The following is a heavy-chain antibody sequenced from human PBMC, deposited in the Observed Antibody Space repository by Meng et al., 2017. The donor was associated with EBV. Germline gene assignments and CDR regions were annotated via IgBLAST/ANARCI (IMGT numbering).Heavy chain of an antibody. Sequence: QVQLWPVGAEVKKPGASVKVSCKTSGYTFTSYAMHCVRQATGQRLEWMGWINAGNGNTKYSQKFQGRVTITRDTSASTAYMELSSLRSEDTAVYYCARSGATIFGVVIPTYYFDYWGQGTLVTVSS. D-gene: IGHD3-3*01. CDR1: GYTFTSYA. V-gene: IGHV1-3*01. CDR3: ARSGATIFGVVIPTYYFDY. CDR2: INAGNGNT. J-gene: IGHJ4*02.